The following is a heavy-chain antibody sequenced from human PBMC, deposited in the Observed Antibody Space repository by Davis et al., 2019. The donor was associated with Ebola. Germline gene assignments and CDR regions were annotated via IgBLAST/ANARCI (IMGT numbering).Heavy chain of an antibody. Sequence: PSETLSLTCTVSGGSISSGGYYWSWIRQHPGKGLEWIGYIYYSGSTYYNPSLKSRVTISVDTSKNQFSLKLSSVTAADTAVYYCARGREYSGLYYFDYWGQGTLVTVSS. CDR1: GGSISSGGYY. D-gene: IGHD5-12*01. CDR2: IYYSGST. CDR3: ARGREYSGLYYFDY. J-gene: IGHJ4*02. V-gene: IGHV4-31*03.